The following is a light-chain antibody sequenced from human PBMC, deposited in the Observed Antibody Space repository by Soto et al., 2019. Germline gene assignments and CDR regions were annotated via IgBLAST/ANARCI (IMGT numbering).Light chain of an antibody. CDR1: QSISSN. Sequence: EIVMTQSPATLSVSPGEGATLSCRASQSISSNLAWYQQKPGQAPKLLIYGASTRAAGCPARFSGSGSGTEFTLTISSLQSKDFAVYYCQQYNDWPLTFGGGTKVEIK. CDR2: GAS. J-gene: IGKJ4*01. CDR3: QQYNDWPLT. V-gene: IGKV3-15*01.